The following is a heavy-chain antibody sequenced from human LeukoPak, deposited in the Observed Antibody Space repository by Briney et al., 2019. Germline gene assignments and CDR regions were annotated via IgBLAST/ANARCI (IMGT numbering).Heavy chain of an antibody. D-gene: IGHD3-16*01. Sequence: GGSLRLSCAASGFTFSDYYMSWIRQAPGKRLEWVSYISSSGSTISYADSVKGRFTISRDNAKNSLYLQMNSLRAEDTAVYYCARAAGGSIMIIDYWGQGTLVTVSS. J-gene: IGHJ4*02. CDR3: ARAAGGSIMIIDY. CDR1: GFTFSDYY. V-gene: IGHV3-11*01. CDR2: ISSSGSTI.